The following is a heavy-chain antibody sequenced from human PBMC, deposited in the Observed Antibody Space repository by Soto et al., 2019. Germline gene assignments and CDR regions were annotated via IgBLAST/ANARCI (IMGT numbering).Heavy chain of an antibody. D-gene: IGHD6-25*01. Sequence: SCKASGGTFSSYAINWVRQAPGKGLEWVSTISGSGDNTYYADSVKGRFTISRDNSKNTLSLQMNTLRAEDTAVYYCAKSGQSSRANMDFWGQGSTVIVSS. CDR3: AKSGQSSRANMDF. CDR1: GGTFSSYA. J-gene: IGHJ6*02. CDR2: ISGSGDNT. V-gene: IGHV3-23*01.